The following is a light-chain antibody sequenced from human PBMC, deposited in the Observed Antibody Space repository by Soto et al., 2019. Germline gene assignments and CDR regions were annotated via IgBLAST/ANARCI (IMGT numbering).Light chain of an antibody. Sequence: QSVLTQPASVSGSPGQSITISCTGTSSDVGGYNYVSWYQQHPGKAPKLMIYDVSNRPTGVSNRFSGSKSGNTASLTISGLQAEDEADYYRSSYATSSTYVFGTGT. V-gene: IGLV2-14*01. CDR1: SSDVGGYNY. CDR3: SSYATSSTYV. J-gene: IGLJ1*01. CDR2: DVS.